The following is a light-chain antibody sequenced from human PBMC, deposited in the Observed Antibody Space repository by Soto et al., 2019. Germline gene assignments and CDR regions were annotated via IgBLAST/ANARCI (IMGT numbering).Light chain of an antibody. CDR3: QQYTNWPPYT. CDR2: GAS. J-gene: IGKJ2*01. CDR1: QSVSSI. V-gene: IGKV3-15*01. Sequence: EIVMTQSPATLSVSPGARATLSCRASQSVSSILAWYQQKPGQAPMLLLYGASTRATGIPARFSGSGSGTEFTPTISSLQSEDFSFYYCQQYTNWPPYTFGQGTKLEIK.